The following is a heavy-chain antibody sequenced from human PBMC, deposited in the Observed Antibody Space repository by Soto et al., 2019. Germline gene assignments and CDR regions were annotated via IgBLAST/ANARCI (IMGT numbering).Heavy chain of an antibody. J-gene: IGHJ4*02. V-gene: IGHV4-39*01. CDR2: MYHTGST. Sequence: QLHLRESGPGLVKPSETLSLSCSVSGDSITRSGFYWAWIRRPPGKELEWIGSMYHTGSTYYKPSLESRLTMSVDTSKSQFSLRLTSMTAADAGVYFCARVRGGDTHVFDFWGQGARVTVSS. D-gene: IGHD3-10*01. CDR1: GDSITRSGFY. CDR3: ARVRGGDTHVFDF.